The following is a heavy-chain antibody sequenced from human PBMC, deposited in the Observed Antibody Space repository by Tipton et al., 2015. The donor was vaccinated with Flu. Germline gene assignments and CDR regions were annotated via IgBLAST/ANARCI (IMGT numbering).Heavy chain of an antibody. J-gene: IGHJ4*02. D-gene: IGHD6-13*01. CDR1: GYTFSGDY. Sequence: QLVQSGAEVKKPGASVKVSCKASGYTFSGDYMHWVRQAPGQGLEWMGRINPKSGGTHYAQKFQGRVTMIRDTSISTVYMELSSRRSDDTAVYYCARGTQQWDNWGQGTLVTVSS. CDR3: ARGTQQWDN. CDR2: INPKSGGT. V-gene: IGHV1-2*06.